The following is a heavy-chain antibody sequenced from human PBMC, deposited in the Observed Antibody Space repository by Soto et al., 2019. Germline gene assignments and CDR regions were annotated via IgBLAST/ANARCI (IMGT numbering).Heavy chain of an antibody. D-gene: IGHD6-13*01. CDR2: ISWNSGSI. CDR1: GFTFDDYA. CDR3: AKELDIAADGTGRFGYYYGVDV. Sequence: EVQLVESGGGLVQPGRSLRLSCAASGFTFDDYAMHWVRQAPGKGLEWVSGISWNSGSIGYADSVKGRFTISRDNAKNSLNLQMSSLRAEDTALYYCAKELDIAADGTGRFGYYYGVDVWGQGTTVTVSS. J-gene: IGHJ6*02. V-gene: IGHV3-9*01.